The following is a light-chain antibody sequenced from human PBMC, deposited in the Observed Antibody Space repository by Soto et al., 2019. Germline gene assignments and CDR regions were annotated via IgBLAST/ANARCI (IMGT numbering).Light chain of an antibody. J-gene: IGKJ4*01. V-gene: IGKV1-9*01. CDR1: QGIAGS. CDR3: QQVKSYPRT. Sequence: DIQLTQSPSFLSASVGDRVTITCRASQGIAGSLAWYQQKPGKPPKLLIYAESTLQSGVPSRFSGSGSGTRGTLTISSLQPEDFATYYCQQVKSYPRTVXGGTKVDIK. CDR2: AES.